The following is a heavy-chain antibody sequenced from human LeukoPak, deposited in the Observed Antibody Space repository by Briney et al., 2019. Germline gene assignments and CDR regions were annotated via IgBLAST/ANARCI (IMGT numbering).Heavy chain of an antibody. Sequence: SETLSLTCTVSGGSITTSSYYWGWIRQPPRKGLEWAGSIYYSGSTYYNPSLKSRVTISVDTSKNQFSLKLSSVTAADTAVYYCARGGSNNYFDYWGQGTLVTVSS. D-gene: IGHD1-26*01. CDR1: GGSITTSSYY. J-gene: IGHJ4*02. V-gene: IGHV4-39*07. CDR2: IYYSGST. CDR3: ARGGSNNYFDY.